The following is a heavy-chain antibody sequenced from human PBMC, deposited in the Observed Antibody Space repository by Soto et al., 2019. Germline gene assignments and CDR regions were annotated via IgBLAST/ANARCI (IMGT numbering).Heavy chain of an antibody. CDR3: AISYSSGWYRSYYYYGMDV. Sequence: QVQLVQSGAEVKKPGSSVKVTCKASGGTFSSYAISWVRQAPGQGLEWMGGIIPIFGTANYAQKFQGRVTITADESTSTAYMELSSLRSEDTAVYYCAISYSSGWYRSYYYYGMDVWGQGTTVTVPS. V-gene: IGHV1-69*01. CDR2: IIPIFGTA. CDR1: GGTFSSYA. D-gene: IGHD6-19*01. J-gene: IGHJ6*02.